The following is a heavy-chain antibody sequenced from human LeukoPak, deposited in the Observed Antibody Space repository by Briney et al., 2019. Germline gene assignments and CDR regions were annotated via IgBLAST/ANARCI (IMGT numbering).Heavy chain of an antibody. D-gene: IGHD3-22*01. CDR1: GYTFTGYY. V-gene: IGHV1-2*02. J-gene: IGHJ3*02. Sequence: ASVKVSCKTSGYTFTGYYIHWVRQAPGQGLEWMGWINPNSGGTNYAQKFQGRVTMTRDTSISTAYMELSRLRSDDTAVYYCASLYDSSASGAFDIWGQGTMVTVSS. CDR3: ASLYDSSASGAFDI. CDR2: INPNSGGT.